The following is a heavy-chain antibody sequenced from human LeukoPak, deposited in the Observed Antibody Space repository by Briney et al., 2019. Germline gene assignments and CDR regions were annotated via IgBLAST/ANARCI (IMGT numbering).Heavy chain of an antibody. V-gene: IGHV4-59*01. J-gene: IGHJ3*02. CDR2: IYYSGST. CDR3: ARESVDSSSWFYAFDI. D-gene: IGHD6-13*01. Sequence: PSETLSLTCTVSGGSISSYYWSWIRQPPGKGLEWIGYIYYSGSTNYNPSLKSRVTISVDTSKNQFSLKLSSVTAADTAVYYCARESVDSSSWFYAFDIWGQGTMVTVSS. CDR1: GGSISSYY.